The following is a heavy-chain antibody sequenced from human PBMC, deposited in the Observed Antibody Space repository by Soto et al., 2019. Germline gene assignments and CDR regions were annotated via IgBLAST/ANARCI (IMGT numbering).Heavy chain of an antibody. J-gene: IGHJ6*02. Sequence: PGGSLRLSCAASGFTFSSYGMHWVRQAPGKGLEWVAVISYDGSNKYYADSVKGRFTISRDNSKNTLYLQMNSLRAEDTAVYYCAKDLGTAITYGMDVWGQGTTVTVSS. CDR1: GFTFSSYG. V-gene: IGHV3-30*18. CDR2: ISYDGSNK. CDR3: AKDLGTAITYGMDV. D-gene: IGHD5-18*01.